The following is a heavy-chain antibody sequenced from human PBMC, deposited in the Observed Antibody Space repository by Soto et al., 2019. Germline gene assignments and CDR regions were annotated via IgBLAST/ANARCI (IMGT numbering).Heavy chain of an antibody. Sequence: GYLTLSCTASGFRFTRYRISWVRPTPGNGLSWVSTINDTGVDTNYAASERGRFTISDNYTNNTLYQQMNRLRAEDTVEYCWTKDGPIIYIEIDAWGQGTLVTVS. CDR3: TKDGPIIYIEIDA. V-gene: IGHV3-23*01. CDR2: INDTGVDT. CDR1: GFRFTRYR. J-gene: IGHJ5*02.